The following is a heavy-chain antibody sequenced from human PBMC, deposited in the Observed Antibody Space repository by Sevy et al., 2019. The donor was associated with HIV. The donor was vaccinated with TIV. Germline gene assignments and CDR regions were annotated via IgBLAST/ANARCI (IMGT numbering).Heavy chain of an antibody. CDR2: ISGSGGST. V-gene: IGHV3-23*01. Sequence: GGSLRLSCAASGFTFSSYAMSWVRQAPGKGLEWVSAISGSGGSTYYADSVKGRFTISVDNSKNTLYLQMNSLRAEDTAVYYCAKDHSGYDYYNYFDYWGQGTLVTVSS. J-gene: IGHJ4*02. CDR3: AKDHSGYDYYNYFDY. D-gene: IGHD5-12*01. CDR1: GFTFSSYA.